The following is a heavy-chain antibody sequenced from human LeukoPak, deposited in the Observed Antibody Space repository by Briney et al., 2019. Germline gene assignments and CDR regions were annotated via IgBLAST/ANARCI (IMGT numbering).Heavy chain of an antibody. V-gene: IGHV4-34*01. CDR2: INHSGST. D-gene: IGHD3-10*01. CDR3: ARIRRLWFGESGWFDP. Sequence: PSETLSLTCAVYGVSFSGYYWSWLRQPPGKGLEWIGEINHSGSTNYNPSLKRRVTISVDTSKNQFSLKLSSVTAADTAVYYCARIRRLWFGESGWFDPWGQGTLVTVSS. CDR1: GVSFSGYY. J-gene: IGHJ5*02.